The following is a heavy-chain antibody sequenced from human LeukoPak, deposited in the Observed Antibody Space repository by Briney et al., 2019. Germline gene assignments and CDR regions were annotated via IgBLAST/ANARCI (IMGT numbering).Heavy chain of an antibody. CDR2: ISSSSSYT. CDR3: ARRRDGYKLFDC. D-gene: IGHD5-24*01. CDR1: GFTFSDYY. Sequence: GGSLRLSCAASGFTFSDYYMSWIRQAPGKGLEWVSYISSSSSYTNYADSVKGRFTISRDNAKNSLYLQMNSLRAEDTAVYYCARRRDGYKLFDCWGQGTLVTVSS. J-gene: IGHJ4*02. V-gene: IGHV3-11*03.